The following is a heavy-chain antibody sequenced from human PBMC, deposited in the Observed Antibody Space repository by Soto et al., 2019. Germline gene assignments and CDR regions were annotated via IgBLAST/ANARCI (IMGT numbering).Heavy chain of an antibody. J-gene: IGHJ6*02. Sequence: QVQLVQSGAEVKKPGSSVKVSCKASGGTFSSYAISWVRQAPGQGLEWMGGIIPIFGTANYAQKFQGRVTISADETTSTAYMELSRLRSEDTAVYYCAREHITGNVHYYYCGMDVWGQGTTVTVSS. CDR1: GGTFSSYA. V-gene: IGHV1-69*01. CDR2: IIPIFGTA. D-gene: IGHD1-20*01. CDR3: AREHITGNVHYYYCGMDV.